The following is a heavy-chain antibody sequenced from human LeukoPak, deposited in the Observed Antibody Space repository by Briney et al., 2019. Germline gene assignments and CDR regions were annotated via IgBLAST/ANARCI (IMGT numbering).Heavy chain of an antibody. CDR1: GFTFSSYS. D-gene: IGHD1-26*01. J-gene: IGHJ3*02. CDR2: ISSSTI. V-gene: IGHV3-48*01. CDR3: AREVGTPQAFDI. Sequence: GGSLRLSCAASGFTFSSYSMNWVRQAPGKGLEWVSYISSSTIYYADSVKGRFTISRDNAKNSLYLQMNSLKAEDTAIYYCAREVGTPQAFDIWGQGTMVTVSS.